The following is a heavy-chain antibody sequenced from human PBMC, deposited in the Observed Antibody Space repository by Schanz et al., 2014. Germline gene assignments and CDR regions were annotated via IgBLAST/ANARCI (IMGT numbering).Heavy chain of an antibody. Sequence: QVQLVQSGAEVKKPGSSVKVSCKASGGTFSRYSLNWVRQAPGQGLEWMGTIIPILDITNYAQKFQGRVTITADKSTSTAYMELSNLRSEDTAVYYCARAGQDYSDSSGYATYYFGNWGQGTLVTVSS. CDR3: ARAGQDYSDSSGYATYYFGN. CDR2: IIPILDIT. D-gene: IGHD3-22*01. V-gene: IGHV1-69*02. J-gene: IGHJ4*02. CDR1: GGTFSRYS.